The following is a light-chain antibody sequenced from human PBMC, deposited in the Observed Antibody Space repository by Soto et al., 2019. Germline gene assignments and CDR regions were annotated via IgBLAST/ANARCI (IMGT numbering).Light chain of an antibody. J-gene: IGKJ1*01. CDR3: QQYNNWPWT. CDR2: GAS. CDR1: QSVSNN. Sequence: EIVVTQSPATLSVSAGEGTTLSCRASQSVSNNLAWYQQKSVQSPRLLIYGASTRATGIPARFSGSGSETDFTLTISSLQSEDFAVYYCQQYNNWPWTFGQGTKVDIK. V-gene: IGKV3-15*01.